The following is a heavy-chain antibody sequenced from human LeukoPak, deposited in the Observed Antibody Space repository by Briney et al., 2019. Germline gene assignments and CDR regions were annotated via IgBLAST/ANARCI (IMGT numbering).Heavy chain of an antibody. CDR3: VTTTRSAPFDN. CDR2: IKQDGSEK. Sequence: GGSLRLSCAASGFTFSAYWMSWVRQAPGKGLEWLANIKQDGSEKQYVDSVKGRFAISRDNAKTSVYLQMNSLRAEDTAVYYCVTTTRSAPFDNWGQGTLVTVSS. V-gene: IGHV3-7*01. D-gene: IGHD1-1*01. J-gene: IGHJ4*02. CDR1: GFTFSAYW.